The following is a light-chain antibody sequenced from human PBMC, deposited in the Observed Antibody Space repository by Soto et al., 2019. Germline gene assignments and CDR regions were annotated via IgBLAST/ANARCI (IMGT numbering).Light chain of an antibody. V-gene: IGKV3-11*01. Sequence: IVLTQSPATLSLSPGERATLSCRASQSVSSYLAWYQQKPGQAPRLLIYDASNRATGIPARFSGSGSGTDFTLTISILEPEDFAVYYCQQRSNWPPMYTFGQGTKLEIK. CDR3: QQRSNWPPMYT. J-gene: IGKJ2*01. CDR2: DAS. CDR1: QSVSSY.